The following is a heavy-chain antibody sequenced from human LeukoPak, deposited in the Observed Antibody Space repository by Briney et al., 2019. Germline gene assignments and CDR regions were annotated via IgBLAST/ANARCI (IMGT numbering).Heavy chain of an antibody. CDR2: IYYSGST. V-gene: IGHV4-59*01. CDR3: ARDSNPGYSSSWYYYGMDV. Sequence: SETLSLTCTVSGGSISSYYWSWIRQPPGKGLEWIGYIYYSGSTNYNPSLKSRVTISVDTSKSQFSLKLSSVTAADTAVYYCARDSNPGYSSSWYYYGMDVWGQGTTVTVSS. D-gene: IGHD6-13*01. J-gene: IGHJ6*02. CDR1: GGSISSYY.